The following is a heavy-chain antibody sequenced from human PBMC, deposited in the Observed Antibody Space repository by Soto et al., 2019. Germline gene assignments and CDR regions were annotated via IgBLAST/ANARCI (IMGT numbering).Heavy chain of an antibody. CDR1: GFTFSSYG. J-gene: IGHJ6*02. D-gene: IGHD2-15*01. CDR2: ISYDGSNK. V-gene: IGHV3-30*18. CDR3: AKDMGYCSGGSCPPFNGMDV. Sequence: GGSLRLSCAASGFTFSSYGMHWVRQAPDKGLEWVAVISYDGSNKYYADSVKGRFTISRDNSKNTLYLQMNSLRAEDTAVYYCAKDMGYCSGGSCPPFNGMDVWGQGTTVTVSS.